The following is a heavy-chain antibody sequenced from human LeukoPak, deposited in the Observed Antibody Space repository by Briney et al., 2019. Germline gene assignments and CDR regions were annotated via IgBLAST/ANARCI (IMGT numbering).Heavy chain of an antibody. CDR3: ARDGGWFGELDYFDY. J-gene: IGHJ4*02. V-gene: IGHV3-48*03. D-gene: IGHD3-10*01. Sequence: GSVRLSCAASGFTFSSYEMNWVRQAPGQGLEWVSYISSSGSTIYYADSVKGGSALSSDTANNSLDLLMNSLRAEDTAVYYCARDGGWFGELDYFDYWGQGTLVTVSS. CDR1: GFTFSSYE. CDR2: ISSSGSTI.